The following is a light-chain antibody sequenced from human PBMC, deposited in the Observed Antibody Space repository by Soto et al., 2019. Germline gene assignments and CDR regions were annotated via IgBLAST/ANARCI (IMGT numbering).Light chain of an antibody. J-gene: IGLJ2*01. Sequence: QSVLTQPASVSGSPGQSITISCIGTSSDVGAYNYVSWYQQHPGKAPKLMIYDVNIRPSGVSNRFSGSKSGNTASLTISGLQAEDEADYYCTSWTTSTTMKFGGGTQLTVL. V-gene: IGLV2-14*01. CDR2: DVN. CDR3: TSWTTSTTMK. CDR1: SSDVGAYNY.